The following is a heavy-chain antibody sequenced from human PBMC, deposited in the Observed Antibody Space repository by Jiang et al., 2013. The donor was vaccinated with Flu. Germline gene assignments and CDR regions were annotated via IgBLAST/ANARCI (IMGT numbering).Heavy chain of an antibody. V-gene: IGHV4-59*01. CDR3: ARFYNCGADCYMFDF. Sequence: PGLVKPSETLSLTCSVSGGSISSYYWNWIRQPPGKGLEWIGYIYYTGSTNYNPSLKSRVTISVDTSRNQFSLKLNSVTAADTAVYYCARFYNCGADCYMFDFWGQGTLVTVSS. D-gene: IGHD2-21*02. CDR1: GGSISSYY. CDR2: IYYTGST. J-gene: IGHJ4*02.